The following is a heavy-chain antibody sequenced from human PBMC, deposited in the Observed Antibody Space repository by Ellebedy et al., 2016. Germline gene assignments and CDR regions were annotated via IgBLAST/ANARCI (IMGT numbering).Heavy chain of an antibody. D-gene: IGHD4-11*01. V-gene: IGHV1-69*13. Sequence: SVKVSCXASGDTFSTYAISWVRQAPGQGLEWMGGIIPAFGTANSAQKFHGRVTITADESTSTAYMELSSLRSEDTAVYYCARDRHPYRVSTGYHYYYMDVWGKGTTVTVSS. CDR2: IIPAFGTA. J-gene: IGHJ6*03. CDR3: ARDRHPYRVSTGYHYYYMDV. CDR1: GDTFSTYA.